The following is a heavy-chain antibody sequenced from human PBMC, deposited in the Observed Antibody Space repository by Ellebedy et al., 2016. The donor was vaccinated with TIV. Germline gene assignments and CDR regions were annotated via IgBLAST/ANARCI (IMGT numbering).Heavy chain of an antibody. Sequence: PGGSLRLSCAAWGFSSSNFWMSWVRQAPGKGLEWVAHIKTDGSETYYVDSVKGRFTISRENAKNALFLQMDGLRVDDSAVYYCVGFGVFNLWGQGAPVTVSS. V-gene: IGHV3-7*01. CDR1: GFSSSNFW. J-gene: IGHJ5*02. D-gene: IGHD3-3*01. CDR3: VGFGVFNL. CDR2: IKTDGSET.